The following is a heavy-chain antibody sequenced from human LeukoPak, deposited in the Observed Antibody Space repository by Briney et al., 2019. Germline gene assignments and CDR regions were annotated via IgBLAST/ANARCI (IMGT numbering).Heavy chain of an antibody. Sequence: ASVKVSCKVSGYTLTELSMHWVRQAPGKGLEWMGGFDPEDGETIYAQKFQGRVTMTEDTSTDTAYMELSSLRSEDTAVYYCARDNSVGDYAWWFDPWGQGTLVTVSS. J-gene: IGHJ5*02. CDR1: GYTLTELS. CDR2: FDPEDGET. D-gene: IGHD1-26*01. V-gene: IGHV1-24*01. CDR3: ARDNSVGDYAWWFDP.